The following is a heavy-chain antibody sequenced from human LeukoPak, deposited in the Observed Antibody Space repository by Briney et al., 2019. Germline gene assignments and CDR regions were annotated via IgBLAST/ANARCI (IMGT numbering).Heavy chain of an antibody. CDR2: ISAYNGNT. CDR1: GYTFTSYG. V-gene: IGHV1-18*01. CDR3: ARNWGAGHPINFDY. D-gene: IGHD3-16*01. J-gene: IGHJ4*02. Sequence: EASVKVSCKASGYTFTSYGISWVRQAPGQGLEWMGWISAYNGNTNYAQKLQGRVTMTTDTSTNTAYMDLRRLRSDDTAVYYCARNWGAGHPINFDYWGQGTLVTVSS.